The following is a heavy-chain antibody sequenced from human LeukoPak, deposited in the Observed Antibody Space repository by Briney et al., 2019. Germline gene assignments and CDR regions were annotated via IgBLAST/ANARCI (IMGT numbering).Heavy chain of an antibody. D-gene: IGHD6-6*01. CDR3: ARESGQLVGIMDV. Sequence: GGSLRLSCAASGFTFSSYAMHWVRQAPGKGLEWVAVISYDGSNKYYADSVKGRFTISRDNSKNTLYLQMNSLRAEDTAVYYCARESGQLVGIMDVWGKGTTVTVSS. CDR1: GFTFSSYA. V-gene: IGHV3-30-3*01. J-gene: IGHJ6*03. CDR2: ISYDGSNK.